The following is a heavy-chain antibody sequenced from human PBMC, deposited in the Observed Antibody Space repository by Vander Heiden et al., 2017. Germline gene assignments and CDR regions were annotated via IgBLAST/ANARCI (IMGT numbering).Heavy chain of an antibody. CDR2: INPNSGGT. Sequence: QVQLVQSGAEVKKPGASVKVSCKASGYTFTGYYMPWVRHAPGQGLEWMGRINPNSGGTNYAQKFQGRVTRTRDTSISTAYMELSRLRADDTAVYYCARGGLRYGSGRRYFDYWGQGTLVTVSS. D-gene: IGHD3-10*01. CDR1: GYTFTGYY. V-gene: IGHV1-2*06. J-gene: IGHJ4*02. CDR3: ARGGLRYGSGRRYFDY.